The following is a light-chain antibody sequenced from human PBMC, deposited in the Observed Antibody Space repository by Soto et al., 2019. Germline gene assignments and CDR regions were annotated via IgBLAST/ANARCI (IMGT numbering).Light chain of an antibody. CDR1: QSVSSN. V-gene: IGKV3-15*01. J-gene: IGKJ5*01. CDR3: QQYNNWPPIT. CDR2: GAS. Sequence: EVVMPQSQATLSVSPGERATLSCRASQSVSSNLAWYQQKPGQAPRLLIYGASTRATGVPARFSGSGSGTEFTLTISSLQSEDFAVYYCQQYNNWPPITFGQGTRLEIK.